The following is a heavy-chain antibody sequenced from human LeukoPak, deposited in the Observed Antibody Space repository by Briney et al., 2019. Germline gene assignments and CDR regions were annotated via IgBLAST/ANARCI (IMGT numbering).Heavy chain of an antibody. CDR3: ARDPAYGDGDYNWFDP. J-gene: IGHJ5*02. Sequence: GASLKVSCKASGYTFTIYGISSVRQAPGQGLEWMGWISAYNGNTNYAQKLQGRVTMTTDTSTSTAYMELRSLRSDDTAVYYCARDPAYGDGDYNWFDPWGQGTLVTVSS. CDR2: ISAYNGNT. V-gene: IGHV1-18*01. CDR1: GYTFTIYG. D-gene: IGHD4-17*01.